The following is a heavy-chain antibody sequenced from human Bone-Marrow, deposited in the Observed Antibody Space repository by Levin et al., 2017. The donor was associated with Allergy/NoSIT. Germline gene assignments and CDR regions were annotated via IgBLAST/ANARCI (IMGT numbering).Heavy chain of an antibody. CDR3: AKDIVVVVAANGFDY. CDR1: GFTFSSYA. Sequence: GGSLRLSCAASGFTFSSYAMSWVRQAPGKGLEWVSAISGSGGSTYYADSVKGRFTISRDNSKNTLYLQMNSLRAEDTAVYYCAKDIVVVVAANGFDYWGQGTLVTVSS. V-gene: IGHV3-23*01. D-gene: IGHD2-15*01. CDR2: ISGSGGST. J-gene: IGHJ4*02.